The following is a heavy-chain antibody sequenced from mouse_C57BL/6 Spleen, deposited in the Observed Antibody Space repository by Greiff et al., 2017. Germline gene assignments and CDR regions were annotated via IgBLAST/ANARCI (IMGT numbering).Heavy chain of an antibody. D-gene: IGHD2-4*01. Sequence: VKLQESGAELARPGASVKLSCKASGYTFTSYGISWVKQRTGQGLEWIGEIYPRSGNTYYNEKFKGKATLTADKSSSTAYMELRSLTSEDSAVYFCARYDYDETTAMDYWGQGTSVTVSS. CDR3: ARYDYDETTAMDY. CDR2: IYPRSGNT. V-gene: IGHV1-81*01. J-gene: IGHJ4*01. CDR1: GYTFTSYG.